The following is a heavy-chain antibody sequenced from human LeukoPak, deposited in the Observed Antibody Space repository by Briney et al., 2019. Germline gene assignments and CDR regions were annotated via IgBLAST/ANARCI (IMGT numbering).Heavy chain of an antibody. V-gene: IGHV4-38-2*02. D-gene: IGHD2-2*01. Sequence: PSETLSLTCTVSGYSISSGYYWGWIRPPPGKGLEGIGSIYHSGSTYYNPSLKSRVTISVDTSKNQFSLKLSSVTAADTAVYYCARDRMTGYCSSTSCYEGGYNWFDPWGQGTLVTVSS. CDR2: IYHSGST. J-gene: IGHJ5*02. CDR3: ARDRMTGYCSSTSCYEGGYNWFDP. CDR1: GYSISSGYY.